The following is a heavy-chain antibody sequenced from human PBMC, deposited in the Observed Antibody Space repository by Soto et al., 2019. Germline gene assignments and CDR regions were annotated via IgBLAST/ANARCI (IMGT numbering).Heavy chain of an antibody. CDR1: GYTFTSYY. D-gene: IGHD2-2*01. CDR2: INPSGGST. CDR3: ARDLTVTSEITRYCISTSCYNWFDP. J-gene: IGHJ5*02. Sequence: ASVKVSCKASGYTFTSYYMHWVRQAPGQGLEWMGIINPSGGSTSYAQKFQGRVTMTRDTSTSTVYMELSSLRSEDTAVYYCARDLTVTSEITRYCISTSCYNWFDPWGQGTLVTVSS. V-gene: IGHV1-46*01.